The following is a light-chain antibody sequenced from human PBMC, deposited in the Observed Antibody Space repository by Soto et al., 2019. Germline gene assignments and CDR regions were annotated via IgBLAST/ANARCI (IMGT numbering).Light chain of an antibody. Sequence: EIVLTQSPATLSLSPGERATLSCRASQSVSSYLAWYQQKPGQAPRLLIYDASNRATAIPARFSGSGSGTDFTLSIRSLEPEDFAVYYCQQRSNWRLTFGGGTKVEIK. CDR2: DAS. CDR3: QQRSNWRLT. CDR1: QSVSSY. J-gene: IGKJ4*01. V-gene: IGKV3-11*01.